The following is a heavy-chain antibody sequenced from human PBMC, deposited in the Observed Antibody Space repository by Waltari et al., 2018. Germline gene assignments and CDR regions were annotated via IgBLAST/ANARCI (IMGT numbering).Heavy chain of an antibody. D-gene: IGHD2-21*01. CDR1: GYSFTSYW. J-gene: IGHJ4*02. CDR3: ARHGGPYCGGDCFSPDDY. Sequence: EVQLVQSGAEVKKPGESLKISCKGSGYSFTSYWIGWVRQMPGKGLEWMGIIYPGALANRYSPAFQGQVTISAAKSISTAYRHWSSLKASDTAMYYCARHGGPYCGGDCFSPDDYWGQGTLVTVSS. CDR2: IYPGALAN. V-gene: IGHV5-51*01.